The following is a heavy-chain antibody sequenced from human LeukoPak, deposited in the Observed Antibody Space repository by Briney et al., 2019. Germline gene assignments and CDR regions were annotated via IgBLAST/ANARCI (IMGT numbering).Heavy chain of an antibody. CDR2: ISAYNGNT. D-gene: IGHD2-15*01. CDR1: SYTFTSYG. V-gene: IGHV1-18*01. J-gene: IGHJ4*02. Sequence: ASVKVSCKASSYTFTSYGISWVRQAPGQGLEWMGWISAYNGNTNYAQKLQGRVTMTTDTSTSTAYMELRSLRSDDTAVYYCARDDCSGGSCFPDYWGQGTLVTVSS. CDR3: ARDDCSGGSCFPDY.